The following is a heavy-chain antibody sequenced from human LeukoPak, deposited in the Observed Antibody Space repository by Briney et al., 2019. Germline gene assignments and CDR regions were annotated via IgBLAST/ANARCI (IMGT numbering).Heavy chain of an antibody. J-gene: IGHJ4*02. D-gene: IGHD2-21*02. CDR2: IYTSGST. CDR1: GGSISSGSYY. Sequence: SETLSLTCTVSGGSISSGSYYWSWIRQPAGKGLEWIGRIYTSGSTNYNPSLKSRVTISVDTSKNQFSLKLSSVTAADTAVYYCARVGSGGDYYFDYWGQGTLVTVSS. V-gene: IGHV4-61*02. CDR3: ARVGSGGDYYFDY.